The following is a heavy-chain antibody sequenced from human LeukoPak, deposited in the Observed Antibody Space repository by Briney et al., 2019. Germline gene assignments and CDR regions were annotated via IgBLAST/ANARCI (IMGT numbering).Heavy chain of an antibody. CDR3: ARDMRDTAMPYFDY. D-gene: IGHD5-18*01. CDR2: ISSSSSYI. V-gene: IGHV3-21*01. Sequence: PGRSLRLSCAASGFTFSSYAMHWVRQAPGKGLEWVSSISSSSSYIYYADSVKGRFTISRDNAKNSLYLQMNSLRAEDTAVYYCARDMRDTAMPYFDYWGQGTLVTVSS. J-gene: IGHJ4*02. CDR1: GFTFSSYA.